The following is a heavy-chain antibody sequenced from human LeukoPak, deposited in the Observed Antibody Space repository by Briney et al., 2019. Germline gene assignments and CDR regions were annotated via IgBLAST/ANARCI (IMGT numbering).Heavy chain of an antibody. Sequence: GGSLRLSRAASGFTFSSYGIHWVRQAPGKGLEWVTFIQYDGSDKYADSVKGRFTISRDNSKNVLYLQMTSLRAEDTALYYCAKSSSRLDTSSFEYWGQGTLVTVSS. CDR1: GFTFSSYG. CDR2: IQYDGSDK. CDR3: AKSSSRLDTSSFEY. J-gene: IGHJ4*02. D-gene: IGHD5-18*01. V-gene: IGHV3-30*02.